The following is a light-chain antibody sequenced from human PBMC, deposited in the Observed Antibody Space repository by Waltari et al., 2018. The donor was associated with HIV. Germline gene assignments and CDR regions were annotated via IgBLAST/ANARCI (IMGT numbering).Light chain of an antibody. CDR2: EVT. CDR1: NSDIGGYNY. CDR3: SSYADRNGFYVV. Sequence: QSALTQPPSASGSPGQSVTISCTGTNSDIGGYNYVSWYQQHPGKAPKLAISEVTKRPSGVPDPFSGSKSGTTASLTGSGLQAEDEDEYFCSSYADRNGFYVVFGGGTRLTVL. V-gene: IGLV2-8*01. J-gene: IGLJ2*01.